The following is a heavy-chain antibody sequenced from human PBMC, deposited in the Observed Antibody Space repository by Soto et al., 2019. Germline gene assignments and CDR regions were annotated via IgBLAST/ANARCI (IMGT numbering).Heavy chain of an antibody. D-gene: IGHD6-19*01. V-gene: IGHV4-39*01. Sequence: SETLSLTCSVSGGSINSSSYFWGWVRQPPGKGLEWIGSIYYSGSTYYNPSLRSRVTISVDTSKNQFSLKLSSVTAADTAVFYCARHYSSGSRNWFDPLGQGTLVTVSS. CDR2: IYYSGST. J-gene: IGHJ5*02. CDR3: ARHYSSGSRNWFDP. CDR1: GGSINSSSYF.